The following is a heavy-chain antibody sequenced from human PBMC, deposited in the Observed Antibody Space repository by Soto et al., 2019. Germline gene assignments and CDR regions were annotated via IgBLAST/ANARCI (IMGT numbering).Heavy chain of an antibody. CDR3: ARDHRGYSYGAFDY. CDR2: IWYDGSNK. J-gene: IGHJ4*02. D-gene: IGHD5-18*01. CDR1: GFTFSSYG. V-gene: IGHV3-33*01. Sequence: QVQLVESGGGVVQPGRSLRLSCAASGFTFSSYGMHWVRQAPGKGLEWVAVIWYDGSNKYYADSVKGRFTISRDNSKNTLYLQMNSLRAEDTAVYYCARDHRGYSYGAFDYWGQGTLVTVSS.